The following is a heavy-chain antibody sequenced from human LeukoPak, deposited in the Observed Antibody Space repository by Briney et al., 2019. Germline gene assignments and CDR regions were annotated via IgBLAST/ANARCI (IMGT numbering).Heavy chain of an antibody. V-gene: IGHV5-51*01. Sequence: HGESLKISCKGSGYNFTNYWIGWVRQMPGKGLEWMGIIYPGDSDTRYSPSFQGQVTISADKSISTAYLQWSSLKASDTAIYYCARRSAPASAEHNMDVWGQWTTVSVSS. D-gene: IGHD1/OR15-1a*01. CDR1: GYNFTNYW. J-gene: IGHJ6*02. CDR2: IYPGDSDT. CDR3: ARRSAPASAEHNMDV.